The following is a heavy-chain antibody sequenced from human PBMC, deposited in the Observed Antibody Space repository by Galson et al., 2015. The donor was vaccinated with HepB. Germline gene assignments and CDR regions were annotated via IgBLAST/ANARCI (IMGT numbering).Heavy chain of an antibody. CDR3: ASVVGTIYYYGMDV. CDR1: GDSVSSNSAA. D-gene: IGHD2-15*01. Sequence: CAISGDSVSSNSAAWNWIRQSPSRGLEWLGRTYYRSRWYNDYAESVRSRISINPDTSRNQFSLQLKSVTPEDTAVYYCASVVGTIYYYGMDVWGQGTTVIDSS. J-gene: IGHJ6*02. CDR2: TYYRSRWYN. V-gene: IGHV6-1*01.